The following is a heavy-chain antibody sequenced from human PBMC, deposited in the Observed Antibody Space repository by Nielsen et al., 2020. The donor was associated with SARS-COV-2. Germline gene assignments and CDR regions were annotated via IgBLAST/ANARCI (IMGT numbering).Heavy chain of an antibody. D-gene: IGHD2-2*01. CDR1: GDTFSSYA. CDR3: ARVHCSSTSCQFFDY. V-gene: IGHV1-69*13. CDR2: IIPIFGTA. J-gene: IGHJ4*02. Sequence: SVKVSCKASGDTFSSYAIIWVRQAPGQGLEWMGGIIPIFGTANYAQKFQGRVTIMADESTSTAYMELSSLRSEDTAVYYCARVHCSSTSCQFFDYWGQGTLVTVSS.